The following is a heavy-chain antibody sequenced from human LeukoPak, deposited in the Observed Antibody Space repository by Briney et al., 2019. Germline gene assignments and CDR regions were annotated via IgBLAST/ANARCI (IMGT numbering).Heavy chain of an antibody. CDR1: GGSISSSSYY. CDR3: ARHLGYGSGSPPVAWFDP. CDR2: IYYSGST. V-gene: IGHV4-39*01. Sequence: SETLFLTCTVSGGSISSSSYYWGWIRQPPGKGLEWIGSIYYSGSTYYNPSLKSRVTISVDTSKNQFSLKLSSVTAADTAVYYCARHLGYGSGSPPVAWFDPWGQGTLVTVSS. D-gene: IGHD3-10*01. J-gene: IGHJ5*02.